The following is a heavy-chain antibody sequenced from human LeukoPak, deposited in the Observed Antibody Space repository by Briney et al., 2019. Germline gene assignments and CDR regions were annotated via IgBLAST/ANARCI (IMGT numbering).Heavy chain of an antibody. CDR2: INPNSGGT. CDR3: ARDSTVRGVGEPGY. Sequence: ASVKVSCKASGYTFTGYYMHWVRQAPGQGLEWMGWINPNSGGTNYAQKFQGRVTMTRDTSVSTAYMELSRLRSDDTAVYYCARDSTVRGVGEPGYWGQGTLVTVSS. CDR1: GYTFTGYY. J-gene: IGHJ4*02. V-gene: IGHV1-2*02. D-gene: IGHD3-10*01.